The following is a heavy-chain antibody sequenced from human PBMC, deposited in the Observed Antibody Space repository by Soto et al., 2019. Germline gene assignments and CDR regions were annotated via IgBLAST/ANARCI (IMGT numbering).Heavy chain of an antibody. J-gene: IGHJ3*01. Sequence: ASVKVSCKASVFSSSCLSWVRQAPGQRLEWMGWSSTHNGNTIYAQKFQGRVIMTMDTSTTTVYMELRSLRPDDTAVYLCAREGILGLFDAYDLWGQGTMVPVSS. CDR3: AREGILGLFDAYDL. CDR1: VFSSSC. D-gene: IGHD3-3*01. CDR2: SSTHNGNT. V-gene: IGHV1-18*04.